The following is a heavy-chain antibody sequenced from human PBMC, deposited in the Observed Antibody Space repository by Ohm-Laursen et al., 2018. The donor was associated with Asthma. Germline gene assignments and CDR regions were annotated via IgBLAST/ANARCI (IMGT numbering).Heavy chain of an antibody. J-gene: IGHJ5*02. CDR2: IYHTGKT. CDR3: ARETPEYSSSSGVYL. CDR1: GRPITSGAYY. Sequence: SETLSLTCTVSGRPITSGAYYWTWIRQHPGKGLEYVGCIYHTGKTYYNPSLQSRLTLSVDTSKYQFSLKLSSVTAADTAVYYCARETPEYSSSSGVYLWGQGTLVTVSS. V-gene: IGHV4-31*03. D-gene: IGHD6-6*01.